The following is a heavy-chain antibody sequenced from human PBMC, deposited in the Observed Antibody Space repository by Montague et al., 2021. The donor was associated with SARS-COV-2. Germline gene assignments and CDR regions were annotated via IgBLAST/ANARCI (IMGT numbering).Heavy chain of an antibody. V-gene: IGHV4-4*02. Sequence: SETLSLTCAVSGDSIMTTNWWSWVRQHSGKGLEWFGEIYQDWRTNYNPSPKSRVTMTVDKSKNQFSLELNSVTAADTALYYCVRAGGLDNRPPVWGQGALVIVSS. CDR1: GDSIMTTNW. D-gene: IGHD3/OR15-3a*01. J-gene: IGHJ4*02. CDR2: IYQDWRT. CDR3: VRAGGLDNRPPV.